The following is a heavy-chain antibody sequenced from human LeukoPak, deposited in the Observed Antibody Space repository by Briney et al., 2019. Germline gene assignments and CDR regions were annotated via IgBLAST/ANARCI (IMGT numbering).Heavy chain of an antibody. CDR1: GFTFSSYW. D-gene: IGHD6-25*01. CDR2: IKSDGSST. Sequence: PGGSLRLSCAASGFTFSSYWMHWVRHAPGKGLVWVSCIKSDGSSTIYADSVKGRFTISRDNAKNTLYLQMNSLRAEDTAVYYCSSRLFDWGQGTLVTVSS. J-gene: IGHJ4*02. CDR3: SSRLFD. V-gene: IGHV3-74*01.